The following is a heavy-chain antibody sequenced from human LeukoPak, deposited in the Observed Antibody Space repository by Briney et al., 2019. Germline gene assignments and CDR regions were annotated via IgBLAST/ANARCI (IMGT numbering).Heavy chain of an antibody. CDR3: AETNWNYGGPHDY. Sequence: SETLSLTCTVSGVSISSSNYYWGWLRQPPGKGLEWIASINYSGSTYYNPSLKSRVTISLDTSKNLFSLKLSSVTAADTAMYYCAETNWNYGGPHDYWGQGTLVTVSS. CDR1: GVSISSSNYY. J-gene: IGHJ4*02. V-gene: IGHV4-39*07. D-gene: IGHD1-7*01. CDR2: INYSGST.